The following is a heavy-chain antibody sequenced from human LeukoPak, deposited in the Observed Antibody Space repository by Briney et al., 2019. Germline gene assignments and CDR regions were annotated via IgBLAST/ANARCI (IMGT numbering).Heavy chain of an antibody. CDR2: IYHSGST. V-gene: IGHV4-38-2*02. J-gene: IGHJ6*04. D-gene: IGHD3-10*01. CDR1: GYSISSGYY. Sequence: SATLSLTCAVSGYSISSGYYWGWLRQPPGTGLEWIGSIYHSGSTYYNPSLKSRVTISVDTSKNQFSLKLSSVTAADTAVYYCAREGGSSFYYYGMDVWGKGTTVTVSS. CDR3: AREGGSSFYYYGMDV.